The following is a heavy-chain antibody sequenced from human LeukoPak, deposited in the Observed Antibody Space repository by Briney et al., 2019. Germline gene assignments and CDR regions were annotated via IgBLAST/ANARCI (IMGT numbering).Heavy chain of an antibody. CDR1: GFTFSSYG. D-gene: IGHD3-16*02. CDR2: ISYDGSNK. CDR3: ARAAIMITFGGVITH. V-gene: IGHV3-30*03. J-gene: IGHJ4*02. Sequence: GGSLRLSCAASGFTFSSYGMSWVRQAPGKGLEWVAVISYDGSNKYYADSVKGRFTISRDNSKNTLYLQMNSLRAEDTAVYYCARAAIMITFGGVITHWGQGTLVTVSS.